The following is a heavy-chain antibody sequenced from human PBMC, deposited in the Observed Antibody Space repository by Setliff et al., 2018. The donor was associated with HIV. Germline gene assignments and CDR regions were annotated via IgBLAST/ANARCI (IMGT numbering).Heavy chain of an antibody. CDR2: ISSDGSYK. J-gene: IGHJ4*02. Sequence: GGSLRLSCAASGFTFGSYAMHWVRPAPGKGLEWVAVISSDGSYKYYADSVRGRFTISRDNAKNSLYLEKNSLRAEDTAVYYCARVGVGATVLFDYWGQGTLVTVSS. CDR1: GFTFGSYA. CDR3: ARVGVGATVLFDY. V-gene: IGHV3-30*04. D-gene: IGHD1-26*01.